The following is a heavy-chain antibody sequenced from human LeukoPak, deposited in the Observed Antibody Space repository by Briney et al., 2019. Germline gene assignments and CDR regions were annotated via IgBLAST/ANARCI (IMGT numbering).Heavy chain of an antibody. J-gene: IGHJ4*02. D-gene: IGHD3-3*01. Sequence: ASVKVSCKVSGGTLTGFSMHWVRQAPGEGLEWMGGFNPEDGETIYAQKFQGRVTMTEDTSTDTAYMELSSLRSEDTAVYYCATEHYDFWSGYLGYWGQGTLVTVSS. CDR2: FNPEDGET. V-gene: IGHV1-24*01. CDR1: GGTLTGFS. CDR3: ATEHYDFWSGYLGY.